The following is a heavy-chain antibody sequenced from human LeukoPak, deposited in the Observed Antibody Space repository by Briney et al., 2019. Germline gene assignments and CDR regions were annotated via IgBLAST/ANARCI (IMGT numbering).Heavy chain of an antibody. CDR1: GFTFGSYA. D-gene: IGHD4-11*01. Sequence: GGSLRLSCAVSGFTFGSYAMTWVRQAPGKGLEWVSVIASGGGDIQYADSVKGRFTISRDNSKNTLYLQLNSLRAEDTAVYYCARYAPPTTIVTRFFDYWGRGTLVTVSS. V-gene: IGHV3-23*01. J-gene: IGHJ4*02. CDR2: IASGGGDI. CDR3: ARYAPPTTIVTRFFDY.